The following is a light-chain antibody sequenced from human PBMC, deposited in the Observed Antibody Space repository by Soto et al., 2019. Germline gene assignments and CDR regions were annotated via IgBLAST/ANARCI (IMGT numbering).Light chain of an antibody. CDR2: GAS. CDR3: QQYNNSPQT. J-gene: IGKJ1*01. CDR1: QSVSSN. Sequence: EIVMTQSPATLSVSPGERATLSCRASQSVSSNLAWYQQKPGQAPRLLIYGASTRATGIPARFSGSGSGTDFPLTISSQQSEDFAVYYCQQYNNSPQTFGQGTKVEIK. V-gene: IGKV3-15*01.